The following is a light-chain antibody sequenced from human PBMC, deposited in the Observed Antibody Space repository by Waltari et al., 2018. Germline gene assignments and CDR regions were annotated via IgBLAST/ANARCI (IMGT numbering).Light chain of an antibody. CDR1: SSDAGDHNY. J-gene: IGLJ2*01. CDR2: DVI. Sequence: QSALTQIASVAGSPGQSITISCTATSSDAGDHNYVSWYQQHPGKLPKLLIYDVISRPSGVSTRFSGSKSGNTASLTISGLQAEDEADYYCSAYTRGVVFGGGTQLTVL. V-gene: IGLV2-14*03. CDR3: SAYTRGVV.